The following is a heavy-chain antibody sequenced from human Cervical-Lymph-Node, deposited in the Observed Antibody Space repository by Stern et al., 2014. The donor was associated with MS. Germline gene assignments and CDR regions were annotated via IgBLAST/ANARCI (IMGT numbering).Heavy chain of an antibody. J-gene: IGHJ4*02. CDR3: VRGVTT. D-gene: IGHD4-17*01. CDR1: RYTFSNFN. Sequence: QVQLVQSGAEVRKPGASVKVSCQASRYTFSNFNIYWVRQAAGQGLQWMGVVNPNGGKTGYAQQFQDRVTLTSDTSTSTVYMELTRLTSEDTAVYYCVRGVTTWGQGTLVTVSS. CDR2: VNPNGGKT. V-gene: IGHV1-46*03.